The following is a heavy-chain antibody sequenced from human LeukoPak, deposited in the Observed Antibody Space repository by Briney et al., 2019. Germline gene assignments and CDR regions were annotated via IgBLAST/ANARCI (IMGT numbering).Heavy chain of an antibody. Sequence: GGSLRLSCAASGFTFSSYWMSWVRQAPGKGLEWVANIKQDGSEKYYVDSVKGRFTISRDNAKNSLYLQMNSLRAEDTAVYYCARDLRGGSCYSFCSGTMDVWGKGTTVTVS. CDR2: IKQDGSEK. V-gene: IGHV3-7*01. CDR1: GFTFSSYW. J-gene: IGHJ6*03. D-gene: IGHD2-15*01. CDR3: ARDLRGGSCYSFCSGTMDV.